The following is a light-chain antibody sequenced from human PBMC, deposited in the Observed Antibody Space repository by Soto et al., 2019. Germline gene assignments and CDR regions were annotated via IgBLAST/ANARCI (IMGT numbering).Light chain of an antibody. CDR1: SSDVGAYNF. Sequence: QSALTQPASVSGSPGQSITISCTGTSSDVGAYNFVSWYQQHPGKAPKLMIYEVSNRPSGVSNRFSGSKSGNTASLTISGLQAEDEADYYCSSKTSSRTPFVFGTGTKVTVL. V-gene: IGLV2-14*01. CDR2: EVS. CDR3: SSKTSSRTPFV. J-gene: IGLJ1*01.